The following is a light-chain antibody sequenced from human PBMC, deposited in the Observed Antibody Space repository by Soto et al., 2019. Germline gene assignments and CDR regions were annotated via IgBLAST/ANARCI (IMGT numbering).Light chain of an antibody. Sequence: RYILTAPLGARATLSCRASPSVSGSNLAWYQQKPGQAPRLVIYGASSRATGIPDRFSGSGSGTDFTLTISSLQPEDFAAYYCQQSNNSPRTFGQGTKVDIK. V-gene: IGKV3-20*01. CDR3: QQSNNSPRT. J-gene: IGKJ1*01. CDR1: PSVSGSN. CDR2: GAS.